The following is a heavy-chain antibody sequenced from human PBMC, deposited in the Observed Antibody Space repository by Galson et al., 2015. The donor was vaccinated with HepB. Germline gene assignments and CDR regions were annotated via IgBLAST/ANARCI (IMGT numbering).Heavy chain of an antibody. V-gene: IGHV3-30-3*01. Sequence: SLRLSCAASGFTFSSYAMHWVRQAPGKGLEWVAVISYDGSNKYYADSVKGRFTISRDNSKNTLYLQMNSLRAEDTAVYYCARSSSWSNPFDYWGQGTLVTVSS. CDR2: ISYDGSNK. CDR1: GFTFSSYA. D-gene: IGHD6-13*01. CDR3: ARSSSWSNPFDY. J-gene: IGHJ4*02.